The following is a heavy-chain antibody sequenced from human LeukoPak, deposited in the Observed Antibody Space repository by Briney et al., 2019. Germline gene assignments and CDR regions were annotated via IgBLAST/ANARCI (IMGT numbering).Heavy chain of an antibody. V-gene: IGHV3-15*01. CDR1: GFTFSNAW. CDR2: VISETDGGTT. J-gene: IGHJ4*02. CDR3: TTTSAPRWELR. D-gene: IGHD1-26*01. Sequence: PGGSLRLSCAASGFTFSNAWMSWVRQAPGKGLEWVGRVISETDGGTTDYAVPVKGRFTISRDDSKNTLYLQINSLKTEDTAVYYCTTTSAPRWELRWGQGTLVTVSS.